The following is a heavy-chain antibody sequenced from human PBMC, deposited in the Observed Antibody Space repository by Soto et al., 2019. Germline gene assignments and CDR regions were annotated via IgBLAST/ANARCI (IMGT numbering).Heavy chain of an antibody. CDR2: ISSSSSYI. V-gene: IGHV3-21*01. CDR3: ARDRGYCSSTSCYYYYYYMDV. CDR1: GFTFSSYS. D-gene: IGHD2-2*01. Sequence: GGSLRLSCAASGFTFSSYSMNWVRQAPGKGLEWVSSISSSSSYIYYADSVKGRFTISRDNAKNSLYLQMNSLRAEDTAVYDCARDRGYCSSTSCYYYYYYMDVWGKGTTVTVSS. J-gene: IGHJ6*03.